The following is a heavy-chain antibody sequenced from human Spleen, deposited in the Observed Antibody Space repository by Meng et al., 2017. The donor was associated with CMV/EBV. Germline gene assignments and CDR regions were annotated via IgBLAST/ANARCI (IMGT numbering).Heavy chain of an antibody. V-gene: IGHV4-39*01. CDR2: IYSSGST. J-gene: IGHJ4*02. CDR3: ARLHPLIAVAGGGVDY. D-gene: IGHD6-19*01. Sequence: SISSSSSYWGWIRQPPGKGLEWIGSIYSSGSTYYNPSLKSRVTIFVDTSKNQFSLKLSSVTAADTAVYYCARLHPLIAVAGGGVDYWGQGTLVTVSS. CDR1: SISSSSSY.